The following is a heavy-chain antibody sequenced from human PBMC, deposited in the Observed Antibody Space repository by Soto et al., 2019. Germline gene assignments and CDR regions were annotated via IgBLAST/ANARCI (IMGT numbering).Heavy chain of an antibody. J-gene: IGHJ6*02. D-gene: IGHD6-13*01. CDR3: ARVGQQLGHYYYYGMDV. CDR2: ISYDGSNK. Sequence: GGSLRLSCAASGFTFSSYAMHWVRQAPGKGLEWVAVISYDGSNKYYADSVKGRFTISRDNSKNTLYLQMNSLRAEDTAVYYCARVGQQLGHYYYYGMDVWGQGTTVTVSS. CDR1: GFTFSSYA. V-gene: IGHV3-30-3*01.